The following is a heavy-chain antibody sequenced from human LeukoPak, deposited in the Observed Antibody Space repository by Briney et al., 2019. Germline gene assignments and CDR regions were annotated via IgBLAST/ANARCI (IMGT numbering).Heavy chain of an antibody. CDR3: TTGRYSSSWYHFDY. Sequence: GGSLRLSCAASGFTFSNAWMSWVRQAPGKGLEWVGRIKSKTDGGTTDYAAPVKGRFTISRDDSKNMLYLQMNSLKTEDTAVYYCTTGRYSSSWYHFDYWGQGTLVTVSS. J-gene: IGHJ4*02. V-gene: IGHV3-15*01. D-gene: IGHD6-13*01. CDR1: GFTFSNAW. CDR2: IKSKTDGGTT.